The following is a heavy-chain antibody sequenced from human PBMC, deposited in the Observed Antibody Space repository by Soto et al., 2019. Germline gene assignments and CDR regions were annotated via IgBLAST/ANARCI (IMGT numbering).Heavy chain of an antibody. CDR3: ARDLFQYYYGSGGDY. D-gene: IGHD3-10*01. V-gene: IGHV1-18*01. Sequence: QVQLVQSGAEVKKPGASVKVSCKASGYTFTSYGISWVRQAPGQGLEWMGWISAYNGNTNYAQKLQGRVTMTTDTPTSTAYMELRSLRSDDTAVYYCARDLFQYYYGSGGDYWGQGTLVTVSS. J-gene: IGHJ4*02. CDR2: ISAYNGNT. CDR1: GYTFTSYG.